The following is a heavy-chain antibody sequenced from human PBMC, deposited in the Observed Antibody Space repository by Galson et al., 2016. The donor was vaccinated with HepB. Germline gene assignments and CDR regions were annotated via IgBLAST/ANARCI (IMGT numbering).Heavy chain of an antibody. CDR3: ARDRGYSGWSYFDY. Sequence: SLRLSCAASAFTFRSYWMSWVRQAPGKGLEWVANIKQDGTEKYYMDSVKGRFTISRDNAKNPTFLQMNSLRADDTAVYYCARDRGYSGWSYFDYWGQGTLVTVSS. D-gene: IGHD6-19*01. V-gene: IGHV3-7*03. J-gene: IGHJ4*02. CDR2: IKQDGTEK. CDR1: AFTFRSYW.